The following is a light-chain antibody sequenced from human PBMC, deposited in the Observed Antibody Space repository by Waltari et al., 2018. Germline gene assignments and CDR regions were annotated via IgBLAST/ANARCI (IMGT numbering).Light chain of an antibody. V-gene: IGKV3-15*01. J-gene: IGKJ4*01. Sequence: IVMTQSPPTLSVSPGERVTLSCRASQYVSGKLAWYQQQPGLAPRLLLSGASTRAAGVPARFSGSGSGTEFTLTISSLQSEDFAVYYCQQYNDWPGLTFGGGTRVEIK. CDR2: GAS. CDR3: QQYNDWPGLT. CDR1: QYVSGK.